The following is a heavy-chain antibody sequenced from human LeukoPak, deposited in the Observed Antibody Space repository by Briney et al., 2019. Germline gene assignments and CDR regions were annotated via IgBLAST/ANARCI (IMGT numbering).Heavy chain of an antibody. D-gene: IGHD6-13*01. V-gene: IGHV3-30-3*01. CDR3: ARDGTTSSWVAYNWFDS. CDR2: ISYDGSNK. Sequence: GGSLRLSCAASGFTFSSYAMHWVRQAPGKGLEWVAVISYDGSNKYYADSVKGRFTISRDNSKNTLYLQMNSLRAEDTAVYYCARDGTTSSWVAYNWFDSWGQGTLVTVSS. CDR1: GFTFSSYA. J-gene: IGHJ5*01.